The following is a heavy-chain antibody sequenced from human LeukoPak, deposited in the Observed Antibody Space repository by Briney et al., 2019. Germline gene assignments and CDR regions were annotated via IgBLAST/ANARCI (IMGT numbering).Heavy chain of an antibody. CDR1: GISFNNYA. Sequence: PGGSLRLSCAASGISFNNYAMGWVRQAPGKGLEWVSIIIASSGSTFYADSVKGRFTISRDNSKNTLYLQMNSLRVEDTAVYYCVKGGYDFVEVAYFDFWGQGTLVTVSS. CDR2: IIASSGST. CDR3: VKGGYDFVEVAYFDF. J-gene: IGHJ4*02. V-gene: IGHV3-23*01. D-gene: IGHD5-12*01.